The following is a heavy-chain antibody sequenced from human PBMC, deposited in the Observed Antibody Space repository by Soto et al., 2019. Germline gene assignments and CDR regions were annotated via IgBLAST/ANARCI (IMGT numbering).Heavy chain of an antibody. Sequence: GGSLRLSCAASGFTFRTYAMSWVRQAPGKGLEWVSVISGSTGKTYYADSVKGRFTISRDNSKNALSLQMNSLRGEDTAVYFCAKNRGSGSPYYYNMEVWGQGTMVTVSS. V-gene: IGHV3-23*01. J-gene: IGHJ6*02. CDR1: GFTFRTYA. CDR2: ISGSTGKT. D-gene: IGHD3-10*01. CDR3: AKNRGSGSPYYYNMEV.